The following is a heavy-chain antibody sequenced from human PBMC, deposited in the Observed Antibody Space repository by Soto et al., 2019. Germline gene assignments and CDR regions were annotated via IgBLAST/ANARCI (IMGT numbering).Heavy chain of an antibody. J-gene: IGHJ6*02. D-gene: IGHD3-9*01. V-gene: IGHV4-34*01. Sequence: SETLSLTCAVYGGSFSGYYWSWIRQPPGKGLEWIGEINHSGSTNYNPSLKSRVTISVDTSKNQFSLKLSSVTAADTAVYYCARDNQYFDWLSYPYYYYGMDVWGQGTTVTVSS. CDR2: INHSGST. CDR1: GGSFSGYY. CDR3: ARDNQYFDWLSYPYYYYGMDV.